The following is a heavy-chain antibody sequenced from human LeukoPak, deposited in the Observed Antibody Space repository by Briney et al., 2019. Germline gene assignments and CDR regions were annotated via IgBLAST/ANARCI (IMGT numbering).Heavy chain of an antibody. D-gene: IGHD3-10*01. CDR1: GYTFTSYY. CDR2: INPSGGST. J-gene: IGHJ6*02. CDR3: AREESSDYYGMDV. Sequence: ASVKVSCKASGYTFTSYYMHWVRQSPGQGLEWMGIINPSGGSTSYAQKFQGRVTITADKSTSTAYMELSSLRSEDTAVYYCAREESSDYYGMDVWGQGTTVTVSS. V-gene: IGHV1-46*01.